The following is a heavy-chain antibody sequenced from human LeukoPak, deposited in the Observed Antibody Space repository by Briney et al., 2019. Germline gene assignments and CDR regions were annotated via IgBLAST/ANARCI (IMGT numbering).Heavy chain of an antibody. CDR3: ARDNGSGSKYFQH. Sequence: GASVKVSCNASGYTFTSYAMHWVRQAHAQRLELMGWINAGNGNTKYSQKFQGRVTITRDTSASTAYMELSSLRSEDTAVYYCARDNGSGSKYFQHWGQGTLVTVSS. CDR2: INAGNGNT. V-gene: IGHV1-3*01. D-gene: IGHD3-10*01. CDR1: GYTFTSYA. J-gene: IGHJ1*01.